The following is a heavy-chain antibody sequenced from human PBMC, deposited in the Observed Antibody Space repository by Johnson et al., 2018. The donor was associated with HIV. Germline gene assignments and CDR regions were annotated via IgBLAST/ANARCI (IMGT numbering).Heavy chain of an antibody. CDR3: AKEEGSSGWFDAFDI. D-gene: IGHD6-19*01. CDR1: GFSVSSHD. CDR2: IGSAGET. Sequence: VQLVESGGGVVQPGRSLRLSCAPSGFSVSSHDMHWVRQVRGKGLEWVAGIGSAGETYYPCSVKGRFTISRDNSKNSLYLQMNSLRAEDTALYYCAKEEGSSGWFDAFDIWGQGTMVTVSS. J-gene: IGHJ3*02. V-gene: IGHV3-13*01.